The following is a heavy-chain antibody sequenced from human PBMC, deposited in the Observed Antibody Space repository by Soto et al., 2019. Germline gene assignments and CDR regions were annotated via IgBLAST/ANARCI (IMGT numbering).Heavy chain of an antibody. D-gene: IGHD6-6*01. Sequence: SQTLSLTCAISGDSVSSNSAAWNWIRQSPSRGLEWLGRTYYRSKWYNDYAVSVKSRITINPDTSKNKFSLQLSSVTPEDTAVHYCARDIPSSVGYYYYGMDVWGQGTTVTVS. CDR1: GDSVSSNSAA. CDR3: ARDIPSSVGYYYYGMDV. J-gene: IGHJ6*02. CDR2: TYYRSKWYN. V-gene: IGHV6-1*01.